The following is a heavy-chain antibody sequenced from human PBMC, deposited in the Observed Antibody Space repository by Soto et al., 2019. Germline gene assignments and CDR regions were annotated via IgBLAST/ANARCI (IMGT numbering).Heavy chain of an antibody. CDR1: GFAFSSYG. CDR3: AKGDFGVVIIQTPGYYYGMDV. V-gene: IGHV3-30*18. D-gene: IGHD3-3*01. J-gene: IGHJ6*02. Sequence: GGSLRLSCAASGFAFSSYGMHWVRQAPGKGLEWVAVISYDGSNKYYADSVKGRFTISRDNSKNTLYLQMNSLRAEDTAVYYCAKGDFGVVIIQTPGYYYGMDVWGQGTTVTVSS. CDR2: ISYDGSNK.